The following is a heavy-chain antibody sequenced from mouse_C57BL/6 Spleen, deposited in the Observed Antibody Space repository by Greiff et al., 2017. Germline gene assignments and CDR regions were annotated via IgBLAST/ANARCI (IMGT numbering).Heavy chain of an antibody. V-gene: IGHV1-52*01. Sequence: QVQLKQPGAELVRPGSSVKLSCKASGYTFTSYWMHWVKQRPIQGLEWIGNIDPSDSETHYNQKFKDKATLTVDKSSSTAYMQLSSLTSEDSAVYYCARVGYGSSFYFDYWGQGTTLTVSS. CDR2: IDPSDSET. CDR3: ARVGYGSSFYFDY. CDR1: GYTFTSYW. D-gene: IGHD1-1*01. J-gene: IGHJ2*01.